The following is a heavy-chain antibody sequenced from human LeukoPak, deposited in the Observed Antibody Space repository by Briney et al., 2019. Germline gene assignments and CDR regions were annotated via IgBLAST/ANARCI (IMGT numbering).Heavy chain of an antibody. CDR1: GFTFSSYS. CDR3: AKGLKSILNNAFDI. CDR2: ISSNSSYI. D-gene: IGHD2-15*01. V-gene: IGHV3-21*04. Sequence: GGSLRLSCAASGFTFSSYSMNWVRQAPGKGLEWVSSISSNSSYIYYADSVKGRFTISRDNAKNSLYLQMNSLRAEDTAVYYCAKGLKSILNNAFDIWGQGTMVTVSS. J-gene: IGHJ3*02.